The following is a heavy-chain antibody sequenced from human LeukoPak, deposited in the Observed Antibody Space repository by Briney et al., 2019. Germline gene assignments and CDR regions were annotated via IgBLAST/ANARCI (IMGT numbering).Heavy chain of an antibody. J-gene: IGHJ6*03. V-gene: IGHV4-61*01. D-gene: IGHD3-10*01. Sequence: SETLSLTCTVSGGSISSGSYYWTWVRQPPGKGLEWIGYIFYTGSTNYNPSLKSRVTISLDTSKNQFSLKLSSVTAADTAVYYCARTTMVRGTYYMDVWGKGTTVTISS. CDR3: ARTTMVRGTYYMDV. CDR1: GGSISSGSYY. CDR2: IFYTGST.